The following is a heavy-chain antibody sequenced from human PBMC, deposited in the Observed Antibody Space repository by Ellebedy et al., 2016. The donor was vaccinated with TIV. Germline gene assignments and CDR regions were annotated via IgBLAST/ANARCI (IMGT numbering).Heavy chain of an antibody. D-gene: IGHD2-21*02. Sequence: SETLSLTXAVYGGSFSGYYWSWIRQPPGKGLEWIGEINHSGSTNYNPSLRSRVTISVDTSKNQFSLKLSSVTAADTAVYYCARGGAYCGGDCYSEPLYWGQGTLVTVSS. J-gene: IGHJ4*02. CDR1: GGSFSGYY. V-gene: IGHV4-34*01. CDR3: ARGGAYCGGDCYSEPLY. CDR2: INHSGST.